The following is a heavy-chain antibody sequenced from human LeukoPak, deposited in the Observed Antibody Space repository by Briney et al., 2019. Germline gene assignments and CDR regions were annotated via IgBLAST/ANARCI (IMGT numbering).Heavy chain of an antibody. CDR1: GFTFSTYW. D-gene: IGHD1-26*01. CDR2: IKQDGSEK. V-gene: IGHV3-7*01. Sequence: GGSLRLSCAASGFTFSTYWMSWVRQAPGKGLEWVANIKQDGSEKYYVDSVKGRFTISRDNAKNSLYLQMNSLRAEDTAVYYCARSIVGASANWFDPWGQGTLVTVSS. J-gene: IGHJ5*02. CDR3: ARSIVGASANWFDP.